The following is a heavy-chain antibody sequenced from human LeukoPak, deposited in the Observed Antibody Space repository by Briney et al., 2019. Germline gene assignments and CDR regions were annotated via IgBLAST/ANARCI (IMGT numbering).Heavy chain of an antibody. V-gene: IGHV4-4*07. D-gene: IGHD3-22*01. J-gene: IGHJ4*02. CDR3: AREGYYYDCSGYYSDFDY. Sequence: SETLSLTCTVSGGSISSYYWSWIRQPAGKGLEWIGRIYTSGSTNYNPSLKSRVTMSVDTSKNQFSLKLSSVTAADTAVYYCAREGYYYDCSGYYSDFDYWGQGTLVTVSS. CDR1: GGSISSYY. CDR2: IYTSGST.